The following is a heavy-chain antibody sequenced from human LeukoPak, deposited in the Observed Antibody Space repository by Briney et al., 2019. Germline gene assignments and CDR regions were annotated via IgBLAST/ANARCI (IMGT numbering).Heavy chain of an antibody. V-gene: IGHV1-18*04. J-gene: IGHJ4*02. CDR3: ERDDIVVVPAAMGFDY. CDR2: ISAYNGNT. Sequence: ASVKVSCKASGYTFTSYGISWVRQAPGQGLEWMGWISAYNGNTNYAQKLQGRVTMTTDTSTSTAYMELRSLRSDDTAVYYCERDDIVVVPAAMGFDYWGQGTLVTVSS. CDR1: GYTFTSYG. D-gene: IGHD2-2*01.